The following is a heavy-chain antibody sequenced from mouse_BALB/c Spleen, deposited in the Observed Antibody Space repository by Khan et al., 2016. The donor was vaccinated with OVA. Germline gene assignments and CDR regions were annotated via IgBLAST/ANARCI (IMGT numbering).Heavy chain of an antibody. V-gene: IGHV1-77*01. Sequence: VQLQESGPELARPGASVKLSCKASGYIFTDYYINWVKQRTGQGLEWIGEIYPGNGNIYYNEKFKGKATLTADKSSSTAHMQLTSLTSEDSAVYFCARGGDFGLRRGFVYWGQGTLVTVSA. D-gene: IGHD2-4*01. CDR3: ARGGDFGLRRGFVY. CDR2: IYPGNGNI. J-gene: IGHJ3*01. CDR1: GYIFTDYY.